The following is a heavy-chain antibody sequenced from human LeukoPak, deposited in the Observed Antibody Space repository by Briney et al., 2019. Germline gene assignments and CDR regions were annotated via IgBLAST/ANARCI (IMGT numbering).Heavy chain of an antibody. CDR1: GGSISSHY. D-gene: IGHD2-15*01. CDR2: IYYSGST. J-gene: IGHJ5*02. CDR3: ARVRAKLLLGKYNWFHP. Sequence: SETLSLTCTVSGGSISSHYWSWIRQPPGKGLEWIGYIYYSGSTNYNPSLKSRVTISVDTSKNQFSLKLSSVTAADTAVYYCARVRAKLLLGKYNWFHPWGQGTLVTVSS. V-gene: IGHV4-59*11.